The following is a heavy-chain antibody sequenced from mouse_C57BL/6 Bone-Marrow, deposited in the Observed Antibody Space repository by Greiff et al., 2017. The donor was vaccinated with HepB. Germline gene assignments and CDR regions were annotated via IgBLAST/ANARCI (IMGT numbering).Heavy chain of an antibody. V-gene: IGHV1-14*01. J-gene: IGHJ1*03. CDR3: ARSTVVPPSDWYFDV. CDR1: GYTFTSYV. Sequence: EVQLQQSGPELVKPGASVKMSCKASGYTFTSYVMHWVKQKPGQGLEWIGYIYPYNDGTKYNEKFKGKATLTSDKSSSTAYMELSSLTSEDSAVYYCARSTVVPPSDWYFDVWGTGTTVTVSS. CDR2: IYPYNDGT. D-gene: IGHD1-1*01.